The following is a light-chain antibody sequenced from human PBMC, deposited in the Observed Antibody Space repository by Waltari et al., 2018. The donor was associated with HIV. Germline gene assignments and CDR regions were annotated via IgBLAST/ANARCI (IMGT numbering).Light chain of an antibody. CDR3: QQYFRIPPT. CDR1: RSILYSSDNRNY. V-gene: IGKV4-1*01. J-gene: IGKJ4*01. Sequence: DIVMTQSPDSLPVSLGERATINCTSSRSILYSSDNRNYLAWYQQKPRQPPKLLISWASTPESGVPDRFSGGGSGTDFTLTLTRLQAEDVAVYHCQQYFRIPPTFGGGTKVEIK. CDR2: WAS.